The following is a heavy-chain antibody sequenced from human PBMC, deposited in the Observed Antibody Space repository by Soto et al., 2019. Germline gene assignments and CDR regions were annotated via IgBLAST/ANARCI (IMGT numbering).Heavy chain of an antibody. V-gene: IGHV4-61*01. CDR1: GGSVSSGTYY. D-gene: IGHD4-4*01. CDR3: ARTDCTTTACQAHGIDV. Sequence: SETLSLTCTVSGGSVSSGTYYWTWLRQPPGKGLEWLGYIYYSGTTNYNPPLKSRITMSVDTSGNRFSLKLSSVTAADTAVYFCARTDCTTTACQAHGIDVWGQGTTVTVSS. CDR2: IYYSGTT. J-gene: IGHJ6*02.